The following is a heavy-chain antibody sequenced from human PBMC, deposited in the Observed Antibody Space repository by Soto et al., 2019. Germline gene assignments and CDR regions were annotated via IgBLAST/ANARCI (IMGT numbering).Heavy chain of an antibody. Sequence: GGSLRLSCAAAGFTFSDCYMSWIGQAPGKGLEWVSYISSSSSYTNYADSVKGRFTISRDNAKNSLYLQMNSLRAEDTAVYYCGRESSSSWSSFDYWGQGTPVTVSS. D-gene: IGHD6-13*01. CDR1: GFTFSDCY. CDR3: GRESSSSWSSFDY. V-gene: IGHV3-11*05. CDR2: ISSSSSYT. J-gene: IGHJ4*02.